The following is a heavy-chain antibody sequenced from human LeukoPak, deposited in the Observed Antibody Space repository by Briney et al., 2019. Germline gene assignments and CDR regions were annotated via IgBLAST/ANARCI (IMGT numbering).Heavy chain of an antibody. V-gene: IGHV3-23*01. CDR1: GFTYNNHG. D-gene: IGHD3-16*01. CDR2: ISPSGDIT. Sequence: GGTLRLSCAASGFTYNNHGMNRVRQAPGKGLEWVSGISPSGDITYYADSVKGRFTISRDNSKNTLYLEVISLTAEDTAVYYCAKDGAWLRLGEWSQGTLVTVSS. CDR3: AKDGAWLRLGE. J-gene: IGHJ4*02.